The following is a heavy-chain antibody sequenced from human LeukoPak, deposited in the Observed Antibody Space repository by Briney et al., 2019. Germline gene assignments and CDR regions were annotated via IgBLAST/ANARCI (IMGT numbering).Heavy chain of an antibody. D-gene: IGHD6-19*01. Sequence: PGGSLRLSCAASGFTFSSCGMHWVRQAPGKGLEWVAVIWYDGSNKYYADSVKGRFTISRDNSKNTLYLQMNSLRAEDTAVYYCAKGLVAVAGREVYFDYWGQGTLVTVSS. CDR2: IWYDGSNK. CDR3: AKGLVAVAGREVYFDY. J-gene: IGHJ4*02. V-gene: IGHV3-33*06. CDR1: GFTFSSCG.